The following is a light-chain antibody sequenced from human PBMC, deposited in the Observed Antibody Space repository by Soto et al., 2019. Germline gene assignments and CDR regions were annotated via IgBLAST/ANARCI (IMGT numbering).Light chain of an antibody. Sequence: DIQMTQSPSSVSASVGDRVTITCRASQDISTWLAWYQQKPGEAPKLLISAASSLQTGVPSRFSGSGSATDFTLTISSLQPEDFATYFCQQANSCPPTFGQGTKVEV. CDR2: AAS. J-gene: IGKJ1*01. CDR1: QDISTW. CDR3: QQANSCPPT. V-gene: IGKV1-12*01.